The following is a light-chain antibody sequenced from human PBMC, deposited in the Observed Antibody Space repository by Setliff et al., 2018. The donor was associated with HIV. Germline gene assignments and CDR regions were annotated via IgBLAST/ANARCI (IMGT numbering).Light chain of an antibody. Sequence: QSALTQPPSVSGSPGQSVTISCTETSSDVGSYDRVSWYQQPPGTAPKLMIYEVNNRPSGVPDRFSGSKSGNTASLTISGLQAEDEADYYCSSYTSISTDVFGTGTKVTVL. CDR3: SSYTSISTDV. CDR1: SSDVGSYDR. CDR2: EVN. V-gene: IGLV2-18*02. J-gene: IGLJ1*01.